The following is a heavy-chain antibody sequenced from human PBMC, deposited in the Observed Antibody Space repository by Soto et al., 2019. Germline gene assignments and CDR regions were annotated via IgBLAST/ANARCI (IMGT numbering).Heavy chain of an antibody. CDR2: IHYSGST. CDR3: ARDSGIALAGYYYGMDV. Sequence: SETLCLTWTVSGGSISNGGSYWSWLRQLPGKGLEWIGYIHYSGSTHYNPSLKSRLLMSVDTSKNQFSLKVSSVTAADTAVYFCARDSGIALAGYYYGMDVWGQGTTVTVSS. D-gene: IGHD6-13*01. CDR1: GGSISNGGSY. V-gene: IGHV4-31*02. J-gene: IGHJ6*02.